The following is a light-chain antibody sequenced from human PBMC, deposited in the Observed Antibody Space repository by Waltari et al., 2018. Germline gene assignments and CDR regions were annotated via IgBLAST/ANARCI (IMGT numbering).Light chain of an antibody. V-gene: IGLV2-14*03. J-gene: IGLJ1*01. Sequence: QSALTQPASLSGSRGQSITISCTGTSNDIGSFKYVSWYQVHPGRPPKLIIFYVDKRPSDVSGRFSVSKSANTASLTISGLQNEDEADYCCCSYRAINLYVFGTGTKVTVL. CDR3: CSYRAINLYV. CDR2: YVD. CDR1: SNDIGSFKY.